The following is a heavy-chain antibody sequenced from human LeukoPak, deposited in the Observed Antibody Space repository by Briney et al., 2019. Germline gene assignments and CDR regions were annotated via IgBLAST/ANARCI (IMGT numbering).Heavy chain of an antibody. CDR2: ISSSSSYI. J-gene: IGHJ4*02. D-gene: IGHD2-15*01. CDR1: GFTFSSSA. V-gene: IGHV3-21*01. CDR3: ARDEYSFGSGGSCHDY. Sequence: GGSLRLSCAASGFTFSSSAMNWVRQAPGKGLEWVSSISSSSSYIYYADSVKGRFTISRDNAKNSLYLQMNSLRAEDTAVYYCARDEYSFGSGGSCHDYWGQGTLVTVSS.